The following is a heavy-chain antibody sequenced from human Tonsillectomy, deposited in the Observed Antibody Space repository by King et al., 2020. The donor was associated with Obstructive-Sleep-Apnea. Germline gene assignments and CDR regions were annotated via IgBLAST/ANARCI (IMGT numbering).Heavy chain of an antibody. CDR3: ARGTSRYDDAFDI. CDR2: IYYGGSN. CDR1: GGSISRTSYY. J-gene: IGHJ3*02. Sequence: QLQESGPGLVKPSETLSLTCTVSGGSISRTSYYWGWCRQPPGKGLEWIGSIYYGGSNYHNPSLKSRVTISVNKSKNHFSLKLSSVTAADTAVYYCARGTSRYDDAFDIWGQGTMVTVSS. V-gene: IGHV4-39*07. D-gene: IGHD1-14*01.